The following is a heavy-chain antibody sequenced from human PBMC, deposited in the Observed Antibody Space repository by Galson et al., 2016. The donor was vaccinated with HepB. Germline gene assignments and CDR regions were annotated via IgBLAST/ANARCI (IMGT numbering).Heavy chain of an antibody. D-gene: IGHD3-16*01. Sequence: SLRLSCAASGFTFSNYAMGWVRQAPGMGLEWVSAISPSGCAAYQADSVKGRFSISRDTSKNTLHLQMNSLRADDTAVYYCAKDGGRRGLGLEALGGEFDSWGQGARVTVSS. CDR3: AKDGGRRGLGLEALGGEFDS. CDR2: ISPSGCAA. V-gene: IGHV3-23*01. CDR1: GFTFSNYA. J-gene: IGHJ4*02.